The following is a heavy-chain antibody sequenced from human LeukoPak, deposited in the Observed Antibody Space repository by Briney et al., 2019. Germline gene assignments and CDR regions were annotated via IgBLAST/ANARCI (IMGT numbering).Heavy chain of an antibody. V-gene: IGHV3-7*01. D-gene: IGHD2-2*02. CDR3: ARRCSSTSCYRGENWFDP. CDR1: GFTFSSYW. CDR2: IKQDGSEK. J-gene: IGHJ5*02. Sequence: PGGSLRLSCAASGFTFSSYWMSWVRQAPGKGQERVANIKQDGSEKYYVDSVKGRFTISRDNAKNSLYLQMNSLRAEDTAVYYCARRCSSTSCYRGENWFDPWGQGTLVTVSS.